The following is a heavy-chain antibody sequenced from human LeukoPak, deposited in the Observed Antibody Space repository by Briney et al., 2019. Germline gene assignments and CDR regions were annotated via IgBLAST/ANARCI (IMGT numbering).Heavy chain of an antibody. V-gene: IGHV3-64*01. J-gene: IGHJ4*02. CDR1: GFTFSSYA. Sequence: GGSLRLSCAASGFTFSSYAMHWVRQAPGKGLEYVSAISSNGGSTYYANSVKGRFTISRDNSKNTLYLQMGSLRAEDMAVYYCAGRAIAVAALDYWGQGTLVTVSS. D-gene: IGHD6-19*01. CDR3: AGRAIAVAALDY. CDR2: ISSNGGST.